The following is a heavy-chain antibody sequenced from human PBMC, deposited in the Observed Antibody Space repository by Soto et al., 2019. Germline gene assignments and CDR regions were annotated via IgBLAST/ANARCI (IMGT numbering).Heavy chain of an antibody. CDR2: INPNSGGT. CDR1: GYTFTGYY. Sequence: QVQLVQSGAEVKKPGASVKVSCKASGYTFTGYYMHWVRQAPGQGLEWMGWINPNSGGTNYAQKFQGWVTMTRDTSISTAYMELSRLRSDDTAVYYCARVERGYDQSGGENYFDYWGQGTLVTVSS. D-gene: IGHD5-12*01. J-gene: IGHJ4*02. V-gene: IGHV1-2*04. CDR3: ARVERGYDQSGGENYFDY.